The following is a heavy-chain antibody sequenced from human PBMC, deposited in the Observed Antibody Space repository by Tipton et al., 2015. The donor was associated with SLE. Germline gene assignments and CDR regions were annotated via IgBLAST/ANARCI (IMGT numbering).Heavy chain of an antibody. Sequence: SLRLSCVASGFNFGAYWMHWGRQAPGKGLVWISRTNQDGAIRSYEDSVKGRFIISRDNSKSTLYLQMNNVRVEDTALYYCTRGIDPGSSRISDYWGQGTMVSVSS. V-gene: IGHV3-74*01. D-gene: IGHD2-15*01. CDR2: TNQDGAIR. CDR1: GFNFGAYW. CDR3: TRGIDPGSSRISDY. J-gene: IGHJ4*02.